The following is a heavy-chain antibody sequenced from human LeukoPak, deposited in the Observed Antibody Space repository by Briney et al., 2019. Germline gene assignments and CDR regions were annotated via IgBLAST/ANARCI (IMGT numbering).Heavy chain of an antibody. CDR3: ARHVDWNPNFDY. Sequence: SETLSLTCTVSGGSISSYYWSCIRQPPGKGLEGIGYIYYSGSTKYNPSLKSRLTISVDTSKNQFSLKLSFVTASDTAVYYCARHVDWNPNFDYWGQGPLVTVSS. CDR2: IYYSGST. J-gene: IGHJ4*02. CDR1: GGSISSYY. D-gene: IGHD1-1*01. V-gene: IGHV4-59*08.